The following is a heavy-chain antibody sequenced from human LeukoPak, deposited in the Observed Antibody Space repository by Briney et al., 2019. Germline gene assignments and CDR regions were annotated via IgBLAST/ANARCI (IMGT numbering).Heavy chain of an antibody. Sequence: PGGSLRLSCAASGFTFSSYGMHWVRQAPGKGLEWVAVISYDGSNKYYADSVKGRFTISRDNSKNTLYLQMNSLRAEDTAVYYCAKDLLSGSYYLEDAFDIWGQGTMVTVSS. CDR3: AKDLLSGSYYLEDAFDI. D-gene: IGHD1-26*01. CDR2: ISYDGSNK. V-gene: IGHV3-30*18. J-gene: IGHJ3*02. CDR1: GFTFSSYG.